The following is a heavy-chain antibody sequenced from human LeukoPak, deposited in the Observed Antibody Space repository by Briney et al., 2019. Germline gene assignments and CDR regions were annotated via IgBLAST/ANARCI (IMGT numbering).Heavy chain of an antibody. CDR1: GGSISSSTYY. CDR3: ARDIHTSDWTKFDY. V-gene: IGHV4-61*02. CDR2: IYSSGRT. J-gene: IGHJ4*02. D-gene: IGHD6-19*01. Sequence: PSETLSLTCTVSGGSISSSTYYWSWIRQPAGKGLEWIGRIYSSGRTNYNPSLKSRVTISVDTSKNQFSLNLSSVTAADTAVYYCARDIHTSDWTKFDYWGQGTSVTVSS.